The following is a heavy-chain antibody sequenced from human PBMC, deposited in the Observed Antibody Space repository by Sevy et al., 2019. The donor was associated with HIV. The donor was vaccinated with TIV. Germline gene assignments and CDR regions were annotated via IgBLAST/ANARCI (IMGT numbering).Heavy chain of an antibody. CDR3: ARYYYGSVSYYVAEQENWFDP. D-gene: IGHD3-10*01. Sequence: ASVKVSCKASGYTFTSYGISWVRQAPGQGLEWMGWISAYNGNTNYAQKLQGRVTMTTDTSTSTAYMGLRSLRSDDTAVYYCARYYYGSVSYYVAEQENWFDPWGQGTLVTVSS. CDR2: ISAYNGNT. V-gene: IGHV1-18*01. J-gene: IGHJ5*02. CDR1: GYTFTSYG.